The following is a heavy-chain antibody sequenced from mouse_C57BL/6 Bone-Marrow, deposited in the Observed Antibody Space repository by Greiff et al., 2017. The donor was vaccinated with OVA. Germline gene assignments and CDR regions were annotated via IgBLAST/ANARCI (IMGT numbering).Heavy chain of an antibody. CDR1: GYTFTSYW. CDR2: IYPGSGST. V-gene: IGHV1-55*01. CDR3: ARQPTIVTTDAMDY. J-gene: IGHJ4*01. D-gene: IGHD2-5*01. Sequence: QVQLQQPGAELVKPGASVKMSCKASGYTFTSYWITWVKQRPGQGLEWIGDIYPGSGSTNYNEKFKSKATLTVDTSSSTAYMQLSSLTSEDSAVYYCARQPTIVTTDAMDYWGQGTSVTVSS.